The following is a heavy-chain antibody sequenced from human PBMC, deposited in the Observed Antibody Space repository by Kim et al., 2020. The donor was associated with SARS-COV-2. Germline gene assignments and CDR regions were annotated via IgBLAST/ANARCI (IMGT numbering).Heavy chain of an antibody. Sequence: IHYSGSTYPNPSLKSRVTISVDTSKNQFSLNLNSVTAADTAVYYCARHADYWGQGTLVTVSS. CDR3: ARHADY. CDR2: IHYSGST. J-gene: IGHJ4*02. V-gene: IGHV4-39*01.